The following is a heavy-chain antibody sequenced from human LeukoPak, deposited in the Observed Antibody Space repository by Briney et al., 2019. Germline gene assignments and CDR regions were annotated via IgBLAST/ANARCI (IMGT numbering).Heavy chain of an antibody. Sequence: GGSLRLSCAASGFTFSSYSMNWVRQAPGKGLEWVSSISSSSSYIYYADSVKGRFTISRDNAKNSLYLQMNSLRAEDTAVYYCARDADYGDYYARGYYFDYWGQGTLVTVSS. CDR3: ARDADYGDYYARGYYFDY. V-gene: IGHV3-21*01. CDR1: GFTFSSYS. D-gene: IGHD4-17*01. CDR2: ISSSSSYI. J-gene: IGHJ4*02.